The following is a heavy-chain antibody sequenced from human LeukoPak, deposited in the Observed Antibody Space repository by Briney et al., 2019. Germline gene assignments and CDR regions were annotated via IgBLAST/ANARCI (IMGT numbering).Heavy chain of an antibody. J-gene: IGHJ3*01. V-gene: IGHV3-30*02. CDR1: GFTFSSYG. CDR2: IRYNGSNK. CDR3: AKEITGPSDAFDF. D-gene: IGHD1-20*01. Sequence: GGSLRLSCAASGFTFSSYGMHWVRQAPDKGLEWVAFIRYNGSNKYYAESVKGRFTISRDNSKNTLYLQMNSLRAEDTAVYYCAKEITGPSDAFDFWGQGTMVTVSS.